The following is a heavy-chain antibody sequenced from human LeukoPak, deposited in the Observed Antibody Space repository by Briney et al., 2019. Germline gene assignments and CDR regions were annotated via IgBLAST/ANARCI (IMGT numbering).Heavy chain of an antibody. CDR3: ARDTNYGFGY. CDR2: INSDGSSP. CDR1: GFTFSSYW. J-gene: IGHJ4*02. V-gene: IGHV3-74*01. Sequence: GGSLRLSCAASGFTFSSYWMHWVRKAPGKGLVWVSHINSDGSSPSHADSVKGRFTISRDNAKNTLYLQMNSLRAEDTAVYYCARDTNYGFGYWGQGTLVTVSS. D-gene: IGHD5-24*01.